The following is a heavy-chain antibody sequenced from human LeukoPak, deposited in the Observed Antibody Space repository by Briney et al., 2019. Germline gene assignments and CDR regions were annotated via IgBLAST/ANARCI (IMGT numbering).Heavy chain of an antibody. J-gene: IGHJ4*02. CDR3: ARDKSLYSSSSFRGVY. V-gene: IGHV3-11*04. D-gene: IGHD6-6*01. CDR1: GFTFSDYY. CDR2: ISSSGSTI. Sequence: GGSLRLSCAASGFTFSDYYMSWIRQAPGKGLEWVSYISSSGSTIYYADSVKGRFTISRDNAKNSLYLQMDSLRAEDTAVYYCARDKSLYSSSSFRGVYWGQGTLVTVSS.